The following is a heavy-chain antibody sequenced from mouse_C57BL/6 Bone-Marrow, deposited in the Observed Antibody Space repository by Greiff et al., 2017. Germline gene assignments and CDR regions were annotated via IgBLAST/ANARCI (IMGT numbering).Heavy chain of an antibody. Sequence: QVHVKQPGAELVRPGSSVKLSCKASGYTFTSYWMHWVKQRPIQGLEWIGNIDPSDSETHYNQKFKDKATLTVDKSSSTAYMQLSSLTSEDSAVYYCARQLRPYYFDDWGQGTTLTVSS. D-gene: IGHD3-2*02. CDR1: GYTFTSYW. CDR3: ARQLRPYYFDD. V-gene: IGHV1-52*01. J-gene: IGHJ2*01. CDR2: IDPSDSET.